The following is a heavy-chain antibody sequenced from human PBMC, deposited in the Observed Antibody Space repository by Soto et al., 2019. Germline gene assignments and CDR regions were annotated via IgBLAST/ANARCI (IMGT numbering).Heavy chain of an antibody. CDR2: IIPIFGTA. V-gene: IGHV1-69*12. Sequence: QVQLVQSGAAVKKPGSSVKVSCKASGGTFSSYAISWVRQAPGQGLEWMGGIIPIFGTANYAQKFQGRVTITADESTSTAYMERGSLRSEDTAVYYCARGKERIAAAGGWFDPWGQGTLVTVSS. CDR1: GGTFSSYA. CDR3: ARGKERIAAAGGWFDP. J-gene: IGHJ5*02. D-gene: IGHD6-13*01.